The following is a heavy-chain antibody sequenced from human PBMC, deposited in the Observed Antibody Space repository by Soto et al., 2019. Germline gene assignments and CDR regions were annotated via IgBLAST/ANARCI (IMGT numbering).Heavy chain of an antibody. CDR1: GFTFSSYG. J-gene: IGHJ4*02. D-gene: IGHD3-22*01. CDR2: IIDDGGRT. Sequence: GGSLRLSCAASGFTFSSYGMHWVRQAPGKGLEYVSAIIDDGGRTYYADSVKGRFTISRDNSKNTLYLQMGSLIPEDMAVYYCARVFHDSGGYFYDYWGQGILVTVSS. V-gene: IGHV3-64*02. CDR3: ARVFHDSGGYFYDY.